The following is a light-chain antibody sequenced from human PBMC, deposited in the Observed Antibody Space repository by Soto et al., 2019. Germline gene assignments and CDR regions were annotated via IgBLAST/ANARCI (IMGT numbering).Light chain of an antibody. J-gene: IGLJ2*01. CDR3: QTWGTGIVV. CDR2: FNSDGSH. V-gene: IGLV4-69*01. CDR1: SGHSSYA. Sequence: QPVLTQSPSASASLGASVKLTCTLSSGHSSYAIAWHQQQPEKGPRYLMKFNSDGSHSKGDGIPDRFSGSSSGAERYLTISSLQSEDEADYSCQTWGTGIVVFGGGTKVTVL.